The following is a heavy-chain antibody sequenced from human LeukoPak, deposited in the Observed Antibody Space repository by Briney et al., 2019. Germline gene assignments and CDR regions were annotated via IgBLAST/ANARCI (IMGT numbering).Heavy chain of an antibody. CDR3: ARVDVLLWFGESTYGMDV. D-gene: IGHD3-10*01. V-gene: IGHV3-21*01. J-gene: IGHJ6*02. CDR1: GFTFSSYS. CDR2: ISSSSSYI. Sequence: GGSLRLSCAASGFTFSSYSMNWARQAPGKGLEWVSSISSSSSYIYYADSVKGRFTISRDNAKNSLYLQMNSLRAEDTAVYYCARVDVLLWFGESTYGMDVWGQGTTVTVSS.